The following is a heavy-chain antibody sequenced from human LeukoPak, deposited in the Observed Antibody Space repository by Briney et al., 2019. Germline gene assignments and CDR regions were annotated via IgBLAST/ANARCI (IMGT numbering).Heavy chain of an antibody. D-gene: IGHD2-2*01. Sequence: PGGSLRLSCAASGFTFSDYAMHWVRQAPGKGLEWVALISHNGVSQYYADSVRGRFTISRDNSKNTLYLQMNSLRAEDTAVYYCAKDAFHCSSTSCYLYYFDYWGQGTLVTVSS. CDR3: AKDAFHCSSTSCYLYYFDY. CDR1: GFTFSDYA. V-gene: IGHV3-30*18. CDR2: ISHNGVSQ. J-gene: IGHJ4*02.